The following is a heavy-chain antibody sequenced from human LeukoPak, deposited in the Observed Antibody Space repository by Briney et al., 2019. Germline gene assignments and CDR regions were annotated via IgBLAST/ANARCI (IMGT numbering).Heavy chain of an antibody. CDR3: AKDSIAAS. Sequence: GGSLRLSCAAPGFTFSSYAMSWVRQAPGKGLEWVSAISDNGDSTYYADSVKGRFTISRDNSKNTLSLRMNSLRAEDTAVYYCAKDSIAASRGQGTLVTVSS. J-gene: IGHJ4*02. V-gene: IGHV3-23*01. CDR1: GFTFSSYA. CDR2: ISDNGDST. D-gene: IGHD6-13*01.